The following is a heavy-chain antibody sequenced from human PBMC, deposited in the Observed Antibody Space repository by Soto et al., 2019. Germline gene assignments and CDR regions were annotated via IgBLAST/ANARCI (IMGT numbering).Heavy chain of an antibody. CDR1: GGSISSSSYY. CDR2: IYYSGST. Sequence: LSLTCTVSGGSISSSSYYWGWIRQPPGKGLEWIGSIYYSGSTYYNPSLKSRVTISVDTSKNQFSLKLSSVTAADTAVYYCARTDYSSGWYPRQDYWGQGTLVTVSS. J-gene: IGHJ4*02. D-gene: IGHD6-19*01. V-gene: IGHV4-39*01. CDR3: ARTDYSSGWYPRQDY.